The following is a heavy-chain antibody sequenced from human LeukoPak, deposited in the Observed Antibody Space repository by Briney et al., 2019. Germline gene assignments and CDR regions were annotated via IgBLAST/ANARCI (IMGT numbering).Heavy chain of an antibody. Sequence: GGSLRLSCAASGLSVSDNYMTWVRQAPGKGLDWVSIIYPNGRTYYADSVKGRFTISRDNSKNTLNLQMNSLRAEDTAVYYCARDLSSCSGGSCPQDYWGQGTLVTVSS. CDR3: ARDLSSCSGGSCPQDY. D-gene: IGHD2-15*01. CDR2: IYPNGRT. J-gene: IGHJ4*02. V-gene: IGHV3-53*01. CDR1: GLSVSDNY.